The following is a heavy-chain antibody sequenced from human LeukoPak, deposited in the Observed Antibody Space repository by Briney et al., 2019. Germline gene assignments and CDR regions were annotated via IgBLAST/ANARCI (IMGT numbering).Heavy chain of an antibody. J-gene: IGHJ6*03. D-gene: IGHD3-3*01. CDR2: ISSSSSYI. Sequence: PGGSLRLSCAASGFTFSSYSMNWVRQAPGKGLEWVSSISSSSSYIYYADSVKGRFTISRDNAKNSLYLQMNSLRAEDTAVYYCARGQGDFWSGYYYYYYTDVWGKGTTVTVSS. V-gene: IGHV3-21*01. CDR3: ARGQGDFWSGYYYYYYTDV. CDR1: GFTFSSYS.